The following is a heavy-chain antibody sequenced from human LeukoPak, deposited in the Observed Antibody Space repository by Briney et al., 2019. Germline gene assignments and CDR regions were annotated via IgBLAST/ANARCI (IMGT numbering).Heavy chain of an antibody. CDR1: GFTFSSYS. J-gene: IGHJ6*02. CDR3: AGDREEKADFYYYYGMDV. CDR2: ISSSSSYI. V-gene: IGHV3-21*01. D-gene: IGHD5-24*01. Sequence: GGSLRLSCAASGFTFSSYSMNWVRQAPGKGLEWVSSISSSSSYIYYADSVKGRFTISRDNAKNSLYLQMNSLRAVDTAVYYCAGDREEKADFYYYYGMDVWGQGTTVTVSS.